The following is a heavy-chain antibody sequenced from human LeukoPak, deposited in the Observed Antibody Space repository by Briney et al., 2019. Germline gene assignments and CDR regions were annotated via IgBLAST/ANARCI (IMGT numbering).Heavy chain of an antibody. D-gene: IGHD3-3*01. CDR1: GGSISSYY. Sequence: PSETLSLTCTVSGGSISSYYWSWIRQPPGKGLEWIGYIYYSGSTNYNPSLKSRVTISVDTSKNQFSLKLSSVTAADTAVYYCARDGGHLEWLLSAERFYYYYYMGVWGKGTTVAVSS. V-gene: IGHV4-59*12. CDR2: IYYSGST. J-gene: IGHJ6*03. CDR3: ARDGGHLEWLLSAERFYYYYYMGV.